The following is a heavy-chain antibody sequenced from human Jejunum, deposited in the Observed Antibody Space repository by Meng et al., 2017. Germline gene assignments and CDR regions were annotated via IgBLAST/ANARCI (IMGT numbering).Heavy chain of an antibody. CDR2: ISWSSTYK. D-gene: IGHD5/OR15-5a*01. CDR1: GFTFRTSC. V-gene: IGHV3-21*06. Sequence: GESLKISCAASGFTFRTSCMDWVRQAPGKGLEWVSSISWSSTYKYYADSVKGRFFISRDDADNSLYLQMNRLRADDTAMYYCARSVGIGSYAFEMWGQGTMVTVSS. CDR3: ARSVGIGSYAFEM. J-gene: IGHJ3*02.